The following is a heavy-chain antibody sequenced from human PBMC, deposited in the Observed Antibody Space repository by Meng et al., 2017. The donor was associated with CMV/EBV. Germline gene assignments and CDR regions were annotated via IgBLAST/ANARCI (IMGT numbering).Heavy chain of an antibody. CDR1: GSVSSGSYY. J-gene: IGHJ5*02. CDR3: ARGHDFWSGYYLFDP. V-gene: IGHV4-61*01. CDR2: AYYTGGT. Sequence: GSVSSGSYYWTWTRQPPGKGLEWIGYAYYTGGTNYSPSLKSRVTILIDASKNQFSLELTSVTAADTAVYYCARGHDFWSGYYLFDPWGQGTLVTVSS. D-gene: IGHD3-3*01.